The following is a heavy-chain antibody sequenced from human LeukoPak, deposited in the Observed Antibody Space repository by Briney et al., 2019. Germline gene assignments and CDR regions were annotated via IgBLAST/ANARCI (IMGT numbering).Heavy chain of an antibody. D-gene: IGHD2/OR15-2a*01. CDR1: GGTFLDYS. V-gene: IGHV1-69*06. CDR2: FVPLFHSA. Sequence: GASVKVSCKASGGTFLDYSVTWVRQAPGQRLEWMGRFVPLFHSADYAHKFQGRVSITVDKSATTAYLEVSSLTSDDSAFYYCTTDPKTLVNPAYFDSWGQGTLVIVSS. J-gene: IGHJ5*01. CDR3: TTDPKTLVNPAYFDS.